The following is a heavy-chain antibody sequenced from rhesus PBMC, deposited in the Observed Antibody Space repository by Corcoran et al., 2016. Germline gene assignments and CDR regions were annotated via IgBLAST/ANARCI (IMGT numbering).Heavy chain of an antibody. D-gene: IGHD1-44*01. CDR3: AREYNKNNRFDV. V-gene: IGHV4-173*01. CDR2: ISGSGGST. J-gene: IGHJ5-1*01. Sequence: QLQLQESGPGLVKPSETLSPSFAVSGGSISSNFWSWIRQPPGKGLEWIGHISGSGGSTDYNPSLKSRVTISTDTSKNQFSLKLNSVTAADTAVYYCAREYNKNNRFDVWGAGVLVTVSS. CDR1: GGSISSNF.